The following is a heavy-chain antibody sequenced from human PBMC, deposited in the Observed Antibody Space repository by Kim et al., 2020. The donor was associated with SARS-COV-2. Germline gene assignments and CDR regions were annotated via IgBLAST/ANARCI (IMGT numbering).Heavy chain of an antibody. V-gene: IGHV3-64*02. CDR2: ISSNGGST. Sequence: GGSLRLSCAASGFTFSSYAMHWVRQAPGKGLEYVSAISSNGGSTYYADSVKGRFTISRDNSKNTLYLQMGSLRAEDTAVYYCARDFLSSGWPFNGMDVWGQGTTVTVSS. CDR3: ARDFLSSGWPFNGMDV. J-gene: IGHJ6*02. CDR1: GFTFSSYA. D-gene: IGHD6-19*01.